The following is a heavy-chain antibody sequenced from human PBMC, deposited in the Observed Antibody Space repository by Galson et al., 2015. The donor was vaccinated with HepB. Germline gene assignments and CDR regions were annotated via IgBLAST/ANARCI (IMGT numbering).Heavy chain of an antibody. J-gene: IGHJ4*02. V-gene: IGHV3-30-3*01. CDR3: ARISIAVAGTDFDY. D-gene: IGHD6-19*01. CDR1: GFTFSSYA. CDR2: ISYDGSNK. Sequence: SLRLSCAASGFTFSSYAMHWVRQAPGKGLEWVAVISYDGSNKYYADSVKGRFTISRDNSKNTLYLQVNSLRAEDTAVYYCARISIAVAGTDFDYWGQGTLVTVSS.